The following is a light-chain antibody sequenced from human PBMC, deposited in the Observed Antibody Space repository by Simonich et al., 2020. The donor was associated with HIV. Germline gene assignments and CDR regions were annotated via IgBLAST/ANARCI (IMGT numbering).Light chain of an antibody. J-gene: IGKJ1*01. CDR2: KAS. Sequence: AIQLTQSPSSLSASVGDRVTITCRASQGISSALAWYQQQPGKAPKLLIYKASSLESGVPSRFSGSGSGTEFTLTISSLQPDDFATYYCQQYNSDSTFGQGTKVEIK. V-gene: IGKV1-13*02. CDR1: QGISSA. CDR3: QQYNSDST.